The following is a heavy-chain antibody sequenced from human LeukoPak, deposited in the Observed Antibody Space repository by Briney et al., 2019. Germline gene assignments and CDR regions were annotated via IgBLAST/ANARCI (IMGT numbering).Heavy chain of an antibody. D-gene: IGHD5-18*01. Sequence: SETQSLTCTVSGGSISSYYWSWIRQPPGKGLEWIGYIYYSGSTNYNPSLKSRLTISVDTSKNQFSLKLSSVTAADTAVYYCTRHTTMVHFDYWGQGTLVTVSS. J-gene: IGHJ4*02. CDR2: IYYSGST. CDR1: GGSISSYY. V-gene: IGHV4-59*08. CDR3: TRHTTMVHFDY.